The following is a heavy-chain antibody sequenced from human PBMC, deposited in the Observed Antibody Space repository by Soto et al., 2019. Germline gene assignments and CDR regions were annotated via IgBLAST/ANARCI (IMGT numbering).Heavy chain of an antibody. Sequence: QVQLVESGGGVVQPGRTLRLSCAACGFTFSSYGMHWVRQAPGEGLEWVSVISYEGRNKYYADSVKGRFTISRDNSKNTLYLQINNLRAEDTAVYYCAKDGRYYYGSGSAYSSPPAPNYYDYGMDVWGQGTTVTVAS. CDR3: AKDGRYYYGSGSAYSSPPAPNYYDYGMDV. CDR1: GFTFSSYG. V-gene: IGHV3-30*18. CDR2: ISYEGRNK. J-gene: IGHJ6*01. D-gene: IGHD3-10*01.